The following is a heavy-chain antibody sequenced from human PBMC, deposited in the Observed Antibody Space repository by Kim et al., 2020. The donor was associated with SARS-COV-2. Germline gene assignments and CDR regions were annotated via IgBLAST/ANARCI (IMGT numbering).Heavy chain of an antibody. V-gene: IGHV3-23*01. CDR3: AKSDCGGLGCKLFHF. Sequence: GGSLRLSCAASGFTFSDYTMTWVRQAPGKGLEWLSSITGSGDDTKYADSVEGRFTISRDNSKNTLYLQMDSLRAEDTAVYSCAKSDCGGLGCKLFHFWGQGTLLTVSS. J-gene: IGHJ4*02. CDR1: GFTFSDYT. D-gene: IGHD2-21*01. CDR2: ITGSGDDT.